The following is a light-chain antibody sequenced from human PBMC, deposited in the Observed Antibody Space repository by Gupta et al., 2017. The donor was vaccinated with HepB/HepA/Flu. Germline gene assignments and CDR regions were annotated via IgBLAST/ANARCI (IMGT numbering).Light chain of an antibody. V-gene: IGLV2-8*01. J-gene: IGLJ3*02. CDR3: NSYADSNNLV. CDR2: EVN. Sequence: QSALTQPPSASGSPGQSVTISCTGTSSDVGGFNYVSWYQQNPGKAPKLIIYEVNKRPSGVPDRFSGSKSGNTASLAVSGLQAEDEADYYCNSYADSNNLVFGGGTKLTVL. CDR1: SSDVGGFNY.